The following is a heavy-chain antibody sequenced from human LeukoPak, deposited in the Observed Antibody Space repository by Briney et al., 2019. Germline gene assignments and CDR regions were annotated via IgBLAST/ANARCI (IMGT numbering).Heavy chain of an antibody. D-gene: IGHD3-3*01. J-gene: IGHJ3*02. CDR1: GYSFTSYW. CDR3: ARPHSLLEWKDAFDI. CDR2: IYPGDSDT. V-gene: IGHV5-51*01. Sequence: GESLKISCKGSGYSFTSYWIGWVRQMPGKGLEWMGNIYPGDSDTRYSPSFQGQVTISADKSISTAYLQWSSLKASDTAMYYCARPHSLLEWKDAFDIWGQGTMVTVSS.